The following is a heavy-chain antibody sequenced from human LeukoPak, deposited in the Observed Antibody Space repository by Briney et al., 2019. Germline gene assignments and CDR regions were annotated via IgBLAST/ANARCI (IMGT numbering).Heavy chain of an antibody. J-gene: IGHJ6*03. CDR3: ARSLISITGTTGYMDV. D-gene: IGHD1-7*01. V-gene: IGHV4-59*01. CDR1: GGSISSYY. CDR2: IYYSGST. Sequence: SETLSLTCTVSGGSISSYYWSWIRQPPGKGLEWNGYIYYSGSTNYNPSLKSRVTISVDTSKNQFSLKLSSVTAADTAVYYCARSLISITGTTGYMDVWGKGTTVTVSS.